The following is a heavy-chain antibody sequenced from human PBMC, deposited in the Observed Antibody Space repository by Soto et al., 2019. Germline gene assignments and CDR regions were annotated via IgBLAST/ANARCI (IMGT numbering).Heavy chain of an antibody. CDR1: GYIFTGYY. J-gene: IGHJ5*02. CDR2: FNPNSGGT. Sequence: QVQLVQSGAEVKKPGASVKVSCKASGYIFTGYYMHWLRQAPGQGLERMGWFNPNSGGTKYAQKFQGRVTMTNDTSINTAYMDLSGLISDDTAVYYCARGDFDSSANYYAGGFDPWGQGTLVTVSS. CDR3: ARGDFDSSANYYAGGFDP. D-gene: IGHD3-22*01. V-gene: IGHV1-2*02.